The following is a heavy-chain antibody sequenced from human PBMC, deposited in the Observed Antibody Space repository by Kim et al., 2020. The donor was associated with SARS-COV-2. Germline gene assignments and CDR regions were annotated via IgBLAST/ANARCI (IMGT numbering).Heavy chain of an antibody. V-gene: IGHV1-69*13. CDR3: ARELDPYYYDSSGYYSFDY. Sequence: SVKVSCKASGGTFSSYAISWVRQAPGQGLEWMGGIIPIFGTANYAQKFQGRVTITADESTSTAYMELSSLRSEDTAVYYCARELDPYYYDSSGYYSFDYWGQGTLVTVSS. J-gene: IGHJ4*02. CDR2: IIPIFGTA. CDR1: GGTFSSYA. D-gene: IGHD3-22*01.